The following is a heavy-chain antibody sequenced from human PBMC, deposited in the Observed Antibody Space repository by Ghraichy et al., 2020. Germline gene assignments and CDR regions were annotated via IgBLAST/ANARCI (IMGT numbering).Heavy chain of an antibody. Sequence: ASVKVSCKASGYIFSNYYIHWLRQAPGQGLEWLGIINPGVGITNDAQKFQGRLTMSRDTFTGSVYMELSSLTSEDTAVYYCARGIEVAGYYYYYGMDVWGQGTTVTVSS. V-gene: IGHV1-46*01. CDR1: GYIFSNYY. D-gene: IGHD6-19*01. CDR2: INPGVGIT. CDR3: ARGIEVAGYYYYYGMDV. J-gene: IGHJ6*02.